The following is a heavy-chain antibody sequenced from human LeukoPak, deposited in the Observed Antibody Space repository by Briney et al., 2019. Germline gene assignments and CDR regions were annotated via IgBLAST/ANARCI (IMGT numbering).Heavy chain of an antibody. CDR3: ASGGLRFLEDY. V-gene: IGHV1-2*02. D-gene: IGHD3-3*01. CDR2: INPHSGGT. Sequence: ASVKVSCKASGYTFTAYYMHWVRQAPGQGLEWMGWINPHSGGTNYAQKFQGRVTMTRDTSISTAYMELSRLRSDDTAVYYCASGGLRFLEDYWGQGTLVTVPS. J-gene: IGHJ4*02. CDR1: GYTFTAYY.